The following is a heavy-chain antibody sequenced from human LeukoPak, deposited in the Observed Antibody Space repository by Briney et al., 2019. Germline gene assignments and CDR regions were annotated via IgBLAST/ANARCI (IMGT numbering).Heavy chain of an antibody. CDR2: ISASGGTT. CDR1: GLTFSSFA. CDR3: AKDDDYAGITGSPRGYFDY. Sequence: GGSLRLSCAASGLTFSSFAMSWVRQAPGKGLEWVSAISASGGTTYSADSVRGRFTISRDNSKNTLYLQVNSLRVEDTAVYYCAKDDDYAGITGSPRGYFDYWGQGTLVTVSS. V-gene: IGHV3-23*01. D-gene: IGHD1-20*01. J-gene: IGHJ4*02.